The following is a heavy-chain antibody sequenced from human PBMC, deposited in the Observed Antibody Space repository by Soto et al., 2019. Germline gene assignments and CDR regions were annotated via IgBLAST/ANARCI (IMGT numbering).Heavy chain of an antibody. D-gene: IGHD1-26*01. J-gene: IGHJ3*01. CDR3: AREWA. CDR1: GFTFSNYA. Sequence: QVQLVESGGGVVQPGRSPRLSCAASGFTFSNYAMHWVRQAPGKGLEWVAVISYDGSNKYYADSVKGRFSISRDNSKNTLYLQMSSLRPEDTAVYYCAREWAWGQGTMVTVSS. V-gene: IGHV3-30-3*01. CDR2: ISYDGSNK.